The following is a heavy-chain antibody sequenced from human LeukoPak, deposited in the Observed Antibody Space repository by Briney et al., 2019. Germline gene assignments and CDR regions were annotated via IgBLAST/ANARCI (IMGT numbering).Heavy chain of an antibody. CDR3: ARVWGYSSRPYENYFDY. CDR1: GGSISSSSYY. CDR2: IYYSGST. Sequence: SETLSLTCTVSGGSISSSSYYWGWIRQPPGKGLEWIGSIYYSGSTYYNPSLKSRVTISVDTSKNQFSLKLSSVTAADTAVYYCARVWGYSSRPYENYFDYWGQGTLVTVSS. J-gene: IGHJ4*02. V-gene: IGHV4-39*07. D-gene: IGHD6-13*01.